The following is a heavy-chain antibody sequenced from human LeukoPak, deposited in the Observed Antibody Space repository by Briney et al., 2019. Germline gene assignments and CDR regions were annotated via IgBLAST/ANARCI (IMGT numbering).Heavy chain of an antibody. CDR1: GFTFSSYA. J-gene: IGHJ6*02. CDR2: ISGSGGAT. D-gene: IGHD2-2*01. CDR3: ATYQLPALYYYYGMDV. Sequence: GGSLRLSCAASGFTFSSYAMSWVRQAPGQGLEWVAVISGSGGATYHTDSVKGRFTISRDNSKNTLYLQMNSLRAEDTAVYYCATYQLPALYYYYGMDVWGQGTTVTVSS. V-gene: IGHV3-23*01.